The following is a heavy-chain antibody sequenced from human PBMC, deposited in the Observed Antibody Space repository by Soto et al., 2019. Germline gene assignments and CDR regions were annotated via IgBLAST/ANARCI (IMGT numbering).Heavy chain of an antibody. J-gene: IGHJ4*02. V-gene: IGHV4-59*04. CDR1: GGSISSYY. D-gene: IGHD5-12*01. Sequence: SETLSLTCTVSGGSISSYYWSWIRQPPGKGLEWIGYIYHSGSTYYNPSLKSRVTISVDRSKNQFSLKLSSVTAANTAVYYCAAGGGLPRYYWGQGTLVTVSS. CDR2: IYHSGST. CDR3: AAGGGLPRYY.